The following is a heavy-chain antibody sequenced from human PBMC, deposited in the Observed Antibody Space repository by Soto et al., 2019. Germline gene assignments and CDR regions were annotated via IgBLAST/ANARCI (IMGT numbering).Heavy chain of an antibody. V-gene: IGHV4-59*01. CDR2: IYYRGVT. D-gene: IGHD5-12*01. Sequence: QGQLQESGPGLVKPSETLSLTCTVSGDSISTYNWGWIQQPPGKGLEWIGCIYYRGVTNYNPSLKSRVTISVDTPKNQLSLKLNSVTAADTAVYYCARVAADIASWLDPWGQGTLVTVSS. CDR1: GDSISTYN. CDR3: ARVAADIASWLDP. J-gene: IGHJ5*02.